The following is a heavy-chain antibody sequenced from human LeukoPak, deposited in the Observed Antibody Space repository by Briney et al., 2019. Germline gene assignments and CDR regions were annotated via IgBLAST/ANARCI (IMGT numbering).Heavy chain of an antibody. D-gene: IGHD5-24*01. CDR3: ARGWLQSGFGY. Sequence: TSETLSLTCAVYGGSFSGYYWSWIRQPPGKGLEWIGEINHSGSTNYNPSLKSRVTISVDTSKNQFSLQLNSVTPEDTAVYYCARGWLQSGFGYWGQGTLVTVSS. J-gene: IGHJ4*02. CDR2: INHSGST. CDR1: GGSFSGYY. V-gene: IGHV4-34*01.